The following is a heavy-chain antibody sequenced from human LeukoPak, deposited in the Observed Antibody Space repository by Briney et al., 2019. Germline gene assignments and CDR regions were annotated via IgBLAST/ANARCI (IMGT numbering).Heavy chain of an antibody. V-gene: IGHV3-23*01. Sequence: GGSLRLSCLTSGFTLSTNAMSRVRQAPGKGLEWISGISGSGASTYYADSVKGRFTISRDDSRNTLYLQMNSLRGDDTAVYYCAKDVGKWESLHFFDYWGQGTLVTVSS. CDR2: ISGSGAST. CDR3: AKDVGKWESLHFFDY. D-gene: IGHD1-26*01. CDR1: GFTLSTNA. J-gene: IGHJ4*02.